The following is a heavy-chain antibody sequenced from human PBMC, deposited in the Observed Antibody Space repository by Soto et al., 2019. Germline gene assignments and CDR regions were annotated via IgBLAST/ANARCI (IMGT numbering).Heavy chain of an antibody. Sequence: LRLSCAASGFTFSSYAMSWVRQAPGKGLEWVSGFSGSGGSTYYADSVKGRFTISRDNSKNTLYLQMNTLRVEDTAVYHCAKDLVSRYDILTDYPRFVNWDQGALLTVSS. CDR2: FSGSGGST. D-gene: IGHD3-9*01. CDR3: AKDLVSRYDILTDYPRFVN. V-gene: IGHV3-23*01. CDR1: GFTFSSYA. J-gene: IGHJ4*02.